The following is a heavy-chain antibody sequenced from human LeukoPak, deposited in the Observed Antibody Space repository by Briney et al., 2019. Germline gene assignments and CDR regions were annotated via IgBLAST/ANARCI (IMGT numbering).Heavy chain of an antibody. D-gene: IGHD2-8*02. CDR1: GGSISSDY. V-gene: IGHV4-59*01. J-gene: IGHJ4*02. CDR2: IYYSGSA. CDR3: ARYRTGSFDY. Sequence: PSETLSLTCTVSGGSISSDYWSWIRQPPGKGLEWIGYIYYSGSANYNPSLKSRVTISADTSKNQSSLKLSSVTAADTAVYYCARYRTGSFDYWGQGTLVTVSS.